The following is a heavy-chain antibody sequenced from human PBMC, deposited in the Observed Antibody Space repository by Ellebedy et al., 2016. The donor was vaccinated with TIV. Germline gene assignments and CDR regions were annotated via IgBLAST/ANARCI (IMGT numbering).Heavy chain of an antibody. Sequence: SETLSLTCTVSGGSISSYYWGWIRQPPGKGLEWIGFIHYSGSANNNPSLQSRVTISVDTSNNQVSLNVNSVTAADTAVYYYARTTWGTGDAFDIWGQGTMVTVSS. D-gene: IGHD3-16*01. CDR3: ARTTWGTGDAFDI. CDR1: GGSISSYY. J-gene: IGHJ3*02. V-gene: IGHV4-59*01. CDR2: IHYSGSA.